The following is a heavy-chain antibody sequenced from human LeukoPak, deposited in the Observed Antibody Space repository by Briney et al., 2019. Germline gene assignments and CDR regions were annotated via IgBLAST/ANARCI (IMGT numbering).Heavy chain of an antibody. CDR1: GGSISSYY. D-gene: IGHD2-2*01. V-gene: IGHV4-59*01. Sequence: SETLSLTCTVSGGSISSYYWSWIRQPPGKGLEWIGYIYYSGSTNYNPSLKSRVTISVDTSKNQFSLKLSSVTAADTAVYYCARADCSSTSCDLDYWGQGPLVTVSS. CDR3: ARADCSSTSCDLDY. J-gene: IGHJ4*02. CDR2: IYYSGST.